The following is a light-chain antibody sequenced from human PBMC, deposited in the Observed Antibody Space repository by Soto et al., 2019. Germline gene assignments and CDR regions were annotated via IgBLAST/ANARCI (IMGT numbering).Light chain of an antibody. CDR2: DAS. CDR3: QQYGDSLLT. CDR1: QIVTGNF. Sequence: FVLTQYPGTLSLSPGEGATLSCRASQIVTGNFLAWYQQKPGQAPRLLMYDASTRATGIPDRFSGSGSGTDFTLIISRLEPEDFAVYYCQQYGDSLLTFGQGTKVDIK. J-gene: IGKJ1*01. V-gene: IGKV3-20*01.